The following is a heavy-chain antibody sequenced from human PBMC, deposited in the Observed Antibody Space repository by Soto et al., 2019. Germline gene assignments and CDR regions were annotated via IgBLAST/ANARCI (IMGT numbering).Heavy chain of an antibody. CDR2: ITLSGGSA. Sequence: EVQLSEFGGGLVHPGGSMRLSCAASGFIFRNYAMSWVRQAPGKGLEWVSVITLSGGSAYYADSVKGRFTISRDNSQNTLYLQMNSLRAEDTAVYYCAKFGDYYYSLFDYWGQGIPVTVSS. CDR1: GFIFRNYA. D-gene: IGHD3-22*01. J-gene: IGHJ4*02. CDR3: AKFGDYYYSLFDY. V-gene: IGHV3-23*01.